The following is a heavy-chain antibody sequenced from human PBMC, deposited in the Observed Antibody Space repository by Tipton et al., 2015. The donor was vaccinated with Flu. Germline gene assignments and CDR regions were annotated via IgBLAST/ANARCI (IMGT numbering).Heavy chain of an antibody. J-gene: IGHJ4*02. CDR1: GFIFSGSE. CDR2: IKSKVNNYAT. D-gene: IGHD1/OR15-1a*01. V-gene: IGHV3-73*01. CDR3: LRTTVPYEINANYIFDS. Sequence: SLRLSCAASGFIFSGSEVSWVRQASGKGLEWVGHIKSKVNNYATSYSESAKGRFTISRDDSKSTAYLQMNSLKTEDTAVYYCLRTTVPYEINANYIFDSWGQGTLVTVSS.